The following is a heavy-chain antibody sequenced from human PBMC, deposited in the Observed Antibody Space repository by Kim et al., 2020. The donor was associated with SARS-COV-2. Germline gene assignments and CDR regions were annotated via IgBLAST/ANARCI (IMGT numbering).Heavy chain of an antibody. Sequence: DGSQAYQGSAVRCRFTISRDNAKNSLYLQMNNLRVDDTAVYYCTMCCGLDYWGQGALVTVSS. V-gene: IGHV3-7*03. D-gene: IGHD6-25*01. J-gene: IGHJ4*02. CDR3: TMCCGLDY. CDR2: DGSQA.